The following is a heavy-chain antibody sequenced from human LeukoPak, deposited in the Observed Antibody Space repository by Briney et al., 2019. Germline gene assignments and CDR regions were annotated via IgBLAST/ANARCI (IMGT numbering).Heavy chain of an antibody. J-gene: IGHJ3*02. D-gene: IGHD3-9*01. Sequence: ASVKVSCKASGYTFTGYYMHWVRPAPGQGLEWMGWINPNTGGTNYAQKFQGWVTMTRDTSISTAYMELSRLRSDDTAVYYCAREGPVERYFDWLSLRGDAFDIWGQGTMVTVSS. CDR2: INPNTGGT. V-gene: IGHV1-2*04. CDR1: GYTFTGYY. CDR3: AREGPVERYFDWLSLRGDAFDI.